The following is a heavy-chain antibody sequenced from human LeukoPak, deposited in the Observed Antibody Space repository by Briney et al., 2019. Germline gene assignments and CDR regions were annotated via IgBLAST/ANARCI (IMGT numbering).Heavy chain of an antibody. Sequence: GGSLRLSCAASRFTFDGYTMHWVRQAPGKGLEWVSLISWDGAVTYYAFSVKGRFTISRDNSKNTLYLQMNSLRAEDTAVYYCARDSSPGYCSGGSCLRPYFDYWGQGTLVTVSS. J-gene: IGHJ4*02. CDR2: ISWDGAVT. CDR3: ARDSSPGYCSGGSCLRPYFDY. CDR1: RFTFDGYT. V-gene: IGHV3-43*01. D-gene: IGHD2-15*01.